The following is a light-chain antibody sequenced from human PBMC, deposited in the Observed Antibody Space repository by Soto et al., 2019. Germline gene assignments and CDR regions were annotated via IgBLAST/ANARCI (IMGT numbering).Light chain of an antibody. Sequence: QLVLTQSSSASASLGSSVKLTCTLSSGHSSYIIAWHQQQPGKAPRYLMKIEGSGSYKKGRRVPDRFSGSNAGADSYLTISNLQFEDEADSYCETWDSNILLFGGVTKVTVL. CDR3: ETWDSNILL. J-gene: IGLJ2*01. CDR1: SGHSSYI. V-gene: IGLV4-60*02. CDR2: IEGSGSY.